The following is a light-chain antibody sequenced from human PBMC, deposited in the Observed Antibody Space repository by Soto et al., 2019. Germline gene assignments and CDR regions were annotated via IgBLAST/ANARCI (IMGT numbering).Light chain of an antibody. J-gene: IGKJ5*01. Sequence: EIVLTQSPGTLSLSPGERATLSCRASQSVSSPYLAWYQQKPGQAPRLLIYGASTRATGIPDRFSGDGSVTHFTLTISRLEAEDFVMYYCQQYGSSPITFGQGTRLEIK. CDR3: QQYGSSPIT. V-gene: IGKV3-20*01. CDR1: QSVSSPY. CDR2: GAS.